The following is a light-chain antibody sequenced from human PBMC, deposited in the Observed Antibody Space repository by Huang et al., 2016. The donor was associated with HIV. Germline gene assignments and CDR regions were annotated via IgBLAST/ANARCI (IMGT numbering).Light chain of an antibody. CDR1: QSVSSY. J-gene: IGKJ4*01. CDR3: QQRSNWPST. CDR2: DSS. Sequence: EIVLTQSPATLSLSPGERATLSCRASQSVSSYVAWYQQKPGQAPRLLIYDSSNRATGIPARFSGSGSGTDFTLTISSLEPEDFAVYYCQQRSNWPSTFGGGTKVEIK. V-gene: IGKV3-11*01.